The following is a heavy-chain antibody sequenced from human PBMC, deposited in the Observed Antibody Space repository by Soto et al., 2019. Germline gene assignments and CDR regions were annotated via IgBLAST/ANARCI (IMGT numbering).Heavy chain of an antibody. CDR1: GFTFSSYS. CDR3: ARGSLGAAAGSYYYYYGMDV. V-gene: IGHV3-21*01. D-gene: IGHD6-13*01. J-gene: IGHJ6*02. CDR2: ISSSSSYI. Sequence: GGSLRLSCAASGFTFSSYSMNWVRQAPGKGLEWVSSISSSSSYIYYADSVKGRFTISRDNAKNSLYLQMNSLRAEDTAVYYCARGSLGAAAGSYYYYYGMDVWGQGTTVTVSS.